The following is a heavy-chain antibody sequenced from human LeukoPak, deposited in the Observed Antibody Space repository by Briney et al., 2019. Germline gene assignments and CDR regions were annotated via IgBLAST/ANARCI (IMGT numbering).Heavy chain of an antibody. Sequence: PGGSLRLSCAASGFPFSSHVLSWVRQAPGKGVEWIAYINHNGEAIYYPDFVKGRFIISRDNAKNSLFLQMNDLRDEDTAVYYCARDYDWAFDFWGQGTRVTVSS. J-gene: IGHJ4*02. CDR3: ARDYDWAFDF. V-gene: IGHV3-48*02. CDR2: INHNGEAI. CDR1: GFPFSSHV. D-gene: IGHD3-9*01.